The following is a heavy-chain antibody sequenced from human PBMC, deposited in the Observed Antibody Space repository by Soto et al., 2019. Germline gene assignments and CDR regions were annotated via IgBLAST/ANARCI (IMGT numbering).Heavy chain of an antibody. Sequence: ASVKVSCKASGYTFTSYYMHWVRQAPGQGLERMGIINPSGGSTSYAQKFQGRVTMTRDTSTSTVYMELSSLRSEDTAVYYCARGSQGGFDWLLFIDYWGQGTLVTVSS. J-gene: IGHJ4*02. CDR2: INPSGGST. D-gene: IGHD3-9*01. V-gene: IGHV1-46*01. CDR1: GYTFTSYY. CDR3: ARGSQGGFDWLLFIDY.